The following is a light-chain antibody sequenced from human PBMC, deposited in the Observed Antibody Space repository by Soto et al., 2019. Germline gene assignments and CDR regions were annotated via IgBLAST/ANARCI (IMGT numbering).Light chain of an antibody. CDR1: QYINSR. Sequence: EFVLTQSPATLSSFPVDRVTLSCRASQYINSRLAWYQHRPGQAPRLLIYQTSIRAAGIPARFSASGSGTDFTLTISDVQPEDFALYYCHQRQSWPRTFGQGTKVDIK. J-gene: IGKJ1*01. V-gene: IGKV3-11*01. CDR2: QTS. CDR3: HQRQSWPRT.